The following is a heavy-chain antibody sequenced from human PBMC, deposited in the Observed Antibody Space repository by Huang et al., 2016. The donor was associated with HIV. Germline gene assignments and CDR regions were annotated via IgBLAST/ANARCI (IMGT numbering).Heavy chain of an antibody. D-gene: IGHD3-3*01. CDR1: GGSVSSGSYY. V-gene: IGHV4-61*01. Sequence: QVQLQESGPGLVKPSETLSLTCTVSGGSVSSGSYYWSWIRQPPGKGREWIGSFYYSGSTNHTPSRKSRGTISLDTSKNQFSLKLSSVTAADTAVYYCASGGYSVEYDFWSGYYFDYWGQGTLVTVSS. J-gene: IGHJ4*02. CDR3: ASGGYSVEYDFWSGYYFDY. CDR2: FYYSGST.